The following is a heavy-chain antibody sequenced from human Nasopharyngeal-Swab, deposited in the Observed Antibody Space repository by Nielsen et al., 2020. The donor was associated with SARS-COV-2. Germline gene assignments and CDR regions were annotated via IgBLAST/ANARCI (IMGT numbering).Heavy chain of an antibody. CDR3: ARSLGSGWYLGDAFDI. CDR2: IIPIFGTA. V-gene: IGHV1-69*06. Sequence: SVKVSCKASGGTFSSYAISWVRQAPGQGLEWMGGIIPIFGTANYAQKFQGRVTITADKSTSTAYMELSSLRSEDTAVYYCARSLGSGWYLGDAFDIWGQGTMVTVSS. D-gene: IGHD6-19*01. CDR1: GGTFSSYA. J-gene: IGHJ3*02.